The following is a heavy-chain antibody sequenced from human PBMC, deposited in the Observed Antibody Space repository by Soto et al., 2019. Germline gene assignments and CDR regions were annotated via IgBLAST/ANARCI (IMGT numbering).Heavy chain of an antibody. CDR1: GGSIITSDYS. CDR3: AREMTIFGVAPGGGVDV. V-gene: IGHV4-30-2*01. Sequence: QLQLQESGSGLVRPSQTLSLTCAVSGGSIITSDYSWSWIRQAPGRGLEWIGSIYQSGRTYYIPSLKSRATMSLDKSKNQFSLKITSAVAADTARYYCAREMTIFGVAPGGGVDVWGQGTTVTVSS. D-gene: IGHD3-3*01. J-gene: IGHJ6*02. CDR2: IYQSGRT.